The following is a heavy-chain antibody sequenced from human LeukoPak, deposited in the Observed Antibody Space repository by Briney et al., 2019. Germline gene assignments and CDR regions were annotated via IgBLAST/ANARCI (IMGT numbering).Heavy chain of an antibody. CDR3: ARQYCSSTSCYYFDY. J-gene: IGHJ4*02. D-gene: IGHD2-2*01. CDR1: GGSISSYY. Sequence: SETLSLTCTVSGGSISSYYWSWIRQPPGKGLEWIGYIDYSGSTNYNPPLKSRVTISVDTSKNQSSLKLSSVTAADTAVYYCARQYCSSTSCYYFDYWGQGTLVTVSS. CDR2: IDYSGST. V-gene: IGHV4-59*08.